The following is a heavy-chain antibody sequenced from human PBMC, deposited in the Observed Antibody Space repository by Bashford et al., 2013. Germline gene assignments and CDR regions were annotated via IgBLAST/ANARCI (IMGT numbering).Heavy chain of an antibody. CDR3: ARDDGSGWFYF. J-gene: IGHJ5*01. V-gene: IGHV4-59*01. CDR1: GGSITDYY. D-gene: IGHD6-19*01. CDR2: LFQRDY. Sequence: SETLSLTCTVSGGSITDYYWNWIRQPPEGTGVDWVYLFQRDYELQPSLKSRVTLSVDLSNNQVSLQLTSVTAADTATYYCARDDGSGWFYFWGQGTPVTVSS.